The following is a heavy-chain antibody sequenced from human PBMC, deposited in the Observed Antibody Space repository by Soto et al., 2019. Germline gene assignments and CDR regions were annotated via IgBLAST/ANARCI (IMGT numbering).Heavy chain of an antibody. D-gene: IGHD2-21*01. CDR1: GFTFSDCG. J-gene: IGHJ3*02. V-gene: IGHV3-30*18. CDR3: AKWGTLVVGFLDI. Sequence: QVQLVESGGGVVQPGRSLRLSCEASGFTFSDCGMHWVRQAPGKGLEWVALISFDGSHKYYADSVKGRFTISRDNAKNTLYLQMNSLRDEDTSVYYCAKWGTLVVGFLDIWGQGTMVTVSS. CDR2: ISFDGSHK.